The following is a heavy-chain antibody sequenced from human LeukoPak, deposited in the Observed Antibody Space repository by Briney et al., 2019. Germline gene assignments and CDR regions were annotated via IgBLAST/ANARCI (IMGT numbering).Heavy chain of an antibody. CDR3: TRLRSDTTGGYYYFMDV. V-gene: IGHV3-73*01. J-gene: IGHJ6*03. D-gene: IGHD1-1*01. Sequence: GGSLRLSCAASDFTFSDSAIHWFRQAPGKGLEGVGRIRRKVNGYATSYGASAKGRLTISRDDSKNTADLQMSDLRTEDTAVYYCTRLRSDTTGGYYYFMDVWGKGTTVIVSS. CDR1: DFTFSDSA. CDR2: IRRKVNGYAT.